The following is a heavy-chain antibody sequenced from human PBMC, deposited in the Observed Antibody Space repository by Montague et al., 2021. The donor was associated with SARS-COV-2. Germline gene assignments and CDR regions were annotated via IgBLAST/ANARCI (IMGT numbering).Heavy chain of an antibody. CDR3: ARGRVVVVPAAIGLLRELYYYYYMDV. V-gene: IGHV4-34*01. D-gene: IGHD2-2*02. CDR1: GGSFSGYY. Sequence: SETLSLTCAVYGGSFSGYYWSWFRQPPGKGLEWIGEINHSGSTNXNPSLKSRVTISVDTSKNQFSLKLSSVTAADTAVYYCARGRVVVVPAAIGLLRELYYYYYMDVWGKGTTVTVSS. CDR2: INHSGST. J-gene: IGHJ6*03.